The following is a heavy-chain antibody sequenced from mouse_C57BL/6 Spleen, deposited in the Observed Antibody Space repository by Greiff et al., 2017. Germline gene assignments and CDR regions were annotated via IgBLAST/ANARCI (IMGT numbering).Heavy chain of an antibody. J-gene: IGHJ4*01. V-gene: IGHV1-7*01. Sequence: VQGVESGAELAKPGASVKLSCKASGYTFTSYWMHWVKQRPGQGLEWIGYINPSSGYTKYNQKFKDKATLTADKSSSTAYMQLSSLTYEDSAVYYCARAVVPHYYAMDYWGQGTSVTVSS. CDR3: ARAVVPHYYAMDY. D-gene: IGHD1-1*01. CDR2: INPSSGYT. CDR1: GYTFTSYW.